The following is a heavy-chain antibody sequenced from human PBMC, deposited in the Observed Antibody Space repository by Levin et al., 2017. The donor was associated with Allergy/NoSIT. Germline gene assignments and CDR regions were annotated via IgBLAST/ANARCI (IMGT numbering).Heavy chain of an antibody. J-gene: IGHJ3*02. CDR3: VKVAWYTTGPTSGSAYDI. V-gene: IGHV3-64D*06. CDR2: ISSNGGST. D-gene: IGHD1-1*01. Sequence: GESLKISCSASGFTFSSFAMHWVRQAPGKRLEYVSAISSNGGSTYYADSVKGRFTISRDNSKNTGYLQMSSLSTEDTAVYYCVKVAWYTTGPTSGSAYDIWGQGTMVTVSS. CDR1: GFTFSSFA.